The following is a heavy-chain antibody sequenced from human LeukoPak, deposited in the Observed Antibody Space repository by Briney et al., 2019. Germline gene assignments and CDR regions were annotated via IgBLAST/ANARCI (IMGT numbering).Heavy chain of an antibody. CDR1: GGTFSGYA. CDR2: IIPIFGTA. CDR3: ARDRIPYPFGIARRGPFDY. V-gene: IGHV1-69*05. J-gene: IGHJ4*02. D-gene: IGHD1-14*01. Sequence: ASVKVSCKASGGTFSGYAISWVRQAPGQGLEWMGGIIPIFGTANYAQKFQGRVTITTDESTSTAYMELSSLRSEDTAVYYCARDRIPYPFGIARRGPFDYWGQGTLVTVSS.